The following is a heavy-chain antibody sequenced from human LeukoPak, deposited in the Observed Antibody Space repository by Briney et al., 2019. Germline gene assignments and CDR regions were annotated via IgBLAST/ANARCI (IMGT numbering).Heavy chain of an antibody. Sequence: GGSLRLSCAASGFTFSNFAMSWVRQAPGKGLEWVSAISGTGGDTFYTDSVTGRFTISRDNSKNTLYVQMNSLRAEDTAVYYCAKTGGYYDTSDLYRPDVFDIWGQGTVVTVSS. D-gene: IGHD3-22*01. V-gene: IGHV3-23*01. CDR1: GFTFSNFA. CDR2: ISGTGGDT. CDR3: AKTGGYYDTSDLYRPDVFDI. J-gene: IGHJ3*02.